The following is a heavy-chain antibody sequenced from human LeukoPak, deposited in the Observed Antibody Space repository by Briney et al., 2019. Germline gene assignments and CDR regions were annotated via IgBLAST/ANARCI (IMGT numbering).Heavy chain of an antibody. CDR3: AKVYSRDYGGNSFFDY. Sequence: GGSLRLSCAASGFTFSNYAMSWVRQAPGKGLEWVSLISGSGVGTYYADSVKGRFTISRDNSKNTLYLQMNSLRAEDTAVYYCAKVYSRDYGGNSFFDYWGQGTLVIVSS. V-gene: IGHV3-23*01. J-gene: IGHJ4*02. D-gene: IGHD4-23*01. CDR1: GFTFSNYA. CDR2: ISGSGVGT.